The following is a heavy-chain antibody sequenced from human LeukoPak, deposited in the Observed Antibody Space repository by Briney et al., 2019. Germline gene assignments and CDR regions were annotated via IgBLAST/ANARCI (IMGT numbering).Heavy chain of an antibody. CDR2: ISAYNGNT. V-gene: IGHV1-18*01. CDR1: GYTFTSYG. CDR3: ARAVTYYYDSSGYLPLDY. Sequence: GASVKVSCKASGYTFTSYGISWVRQAPGQGLEWMGWISAYNGNTNYAQKLQGRVTMTTDTSTSTAYMELRSLRSDDTAVYYRARAVTYYYDSSGYLPLDYWGQGTLVTVSS. D-gene: IGHD3-22*01. J-gene: IGHJ4*02.